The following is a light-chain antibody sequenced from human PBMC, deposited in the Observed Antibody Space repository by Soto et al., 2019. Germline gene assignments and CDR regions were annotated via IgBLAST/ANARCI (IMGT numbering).Light chain of an antibody. V-gene: IGLV2-8*01. J-gene: IGLJ1*01. CDR1: SSDVGGYKY. CDR3: SSYAGINPLGV. CDR2: EVN. Sequence: QSALTQPPSASGSPGQSVTISCTGTSSDVGGYKYVSWYQQHPGKAPKLMIFEVNKRPSGVPDRFSGSKSGYTASLTVSGLHAEAEADYYRSSYAGINPLGVFGTGTNLTVL.